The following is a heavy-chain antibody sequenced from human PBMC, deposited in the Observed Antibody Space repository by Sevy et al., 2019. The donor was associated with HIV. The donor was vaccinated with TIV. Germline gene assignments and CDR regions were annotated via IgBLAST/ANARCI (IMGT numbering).Heavy chain of an antibody. Sequence: LTCTVSGDSINNGDYYWSWIRQHPGKGLEWIGKIYYTGTTYYNPSLKSRLRISVERSENTLSLSLRSVTAADTAVYYCARTTVTTLSSARNNWFDPWGQGTLVTVSS. CDR3: ARTTVTTLSSARNNWFDP. CDR1: GDSINNGDYY. CDR2: IYYTGTT. D-gene: IGHD4-4*01. J-gene: IGHJ5*02. V-gene: IGHV4-31*03.